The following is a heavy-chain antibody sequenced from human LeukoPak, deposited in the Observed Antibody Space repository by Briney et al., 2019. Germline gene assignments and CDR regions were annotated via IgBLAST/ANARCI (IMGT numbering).Heavy chain of an antibody. CDR1: GFTFSSYA. V-gene: IGHV3-23*01. D-gene: IGHD3-10*01. Sequence: GGSLRLSCAASGFTFSSYAMSWVRQAPGKGLEWVSTISGSGGSTYYADPVKGRFTISRDNSKNTLYLQMNSLRAEDTAVYYCAKARYYYGSGSTTTFDYWGQGTLVTVSS. J-gene: IGHJ4*02. CDR2: ISGSGGST. CDR3: AKARYYYGSGSTTTFDY.